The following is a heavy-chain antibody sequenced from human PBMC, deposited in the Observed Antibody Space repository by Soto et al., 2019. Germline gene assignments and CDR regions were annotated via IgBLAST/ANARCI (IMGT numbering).Heavy chain of an antibody. D-gene: IGHD3-10*01. Sequence: VQVVASGGGLVQPGRSLRLSCAVSGFRFEQYVMHWVRQGPGKGLECVSTVSPTGDTVAYADSVEGRFTVSIDNAKNSLYLQMNSLKGDDTAFYYCLKDAPNGSIDDWGQGTLVTVFS. CDR2: VSPTGDTV. J-gene: IGHJ4*02. CDR3: LKDAPNGSIDD. V-gene: IGHV3-9*01. CDR1: GFRFEQYV.